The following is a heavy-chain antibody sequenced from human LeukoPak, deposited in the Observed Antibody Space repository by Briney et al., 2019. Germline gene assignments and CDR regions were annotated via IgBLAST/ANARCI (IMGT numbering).Heavy chain of an antibody. Sequence: PGGSLSLSCAASGFTFSSYGMHWVRQAPGKGLEWVAFIRYDGSNKYYADSVKGRFTISRDNSKNTLYLQMNSLRAEDTSVYYCAKDLSSSWYYFDYWGQGTLVTVSS. CDR3: AKDLSSSWYYFDY. CDR2: IRYDGSNK. V-gene: IGHV3-30*02. J-gene: IGHJ4*02. D-gene: IGHD6-13*01. CDR1: GFTFSSYG.